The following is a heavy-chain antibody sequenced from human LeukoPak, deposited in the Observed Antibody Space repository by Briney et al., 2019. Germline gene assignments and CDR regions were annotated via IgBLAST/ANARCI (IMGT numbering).Heavy chain of an antibody. V-gene: IGHV1-18*01. Sequence: ASVKVSCKASGYTFTSYGISWVRQAPGQGLEWMGWISAYNGNTNYAQKLQGRVTMTTDTSTSTAYMELRSLRSDDTAVYYCARMYYYDSSGYYRIYYFDYWGQGTLVTVSS. CDR3: ARMYYYDSSGYYRIYYFDY. CDR1: GYTFTSYG. J-gene: IGHJ4*02. CDR2: ISAYNGNT. D-gene: IGHD3-22*01.